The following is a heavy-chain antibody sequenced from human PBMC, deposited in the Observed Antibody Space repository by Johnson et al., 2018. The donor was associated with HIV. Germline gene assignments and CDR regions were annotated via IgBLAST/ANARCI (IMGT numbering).Heavy chain of an antibody. CDR1: GFTFSSYW. CDR2: TNSDGSST. V-gene: IGHV3-74*02. CDR3: AKSESSSWYENAFDI. D-gene: IGHD6-13*01. Sequence: VQVVESGGGLVQPGGSLRLSCAASGFTFSSYWMHWFRQVPGNGLVWVSHTNSDGSSTTYADSVRGRFTISRDNAKNTLYLQMNSLRAEDTALYYCAKSESSSWYENAFDIWGQGTMVTVSS. J-gene: IGHJ3*02.